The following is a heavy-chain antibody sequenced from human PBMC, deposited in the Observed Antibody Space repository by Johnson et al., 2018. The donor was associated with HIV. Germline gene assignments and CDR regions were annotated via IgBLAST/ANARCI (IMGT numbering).Heavy chain of an antibody. Sequence: MLLVESGGGVVQPGRSLRLSCAASGFTFSSYAMHWVRQAPGKGLEWVSAISGRGGTTYYADSVKGRFTISSDNSKNTLYLQMNSLRAEDTAVYHCAKDKARWELLAFDIWGQGTMVTVSS. CDR3: AKDKARWELLAFDI. V-gene: IGHV3-23*04. J-gene: IGHJ3*02. CDR2: ISGRGGTT. CDR1: GFTFSSYA. D-gene: IGHD1-26*01.